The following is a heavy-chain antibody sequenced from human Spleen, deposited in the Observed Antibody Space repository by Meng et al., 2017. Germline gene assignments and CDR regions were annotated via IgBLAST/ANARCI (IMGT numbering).Heavy chain of an antibody. V-gene: IGHV4-34*01. J-gene: IGHJ4*02. Sequence: QVQLQQWVAGLLKPSETLSLTCGVYGGAFIEYHWTWIRQSPEKGVEWVGEVHHSGSTNYSPSLKSRVTMSVDMYKKQFSLNLASVTAADTAVYYCGRGTISAAPAVDFWGQGTLVTVSS. CDR2: VHHSGST. D-gene: IGHD6-6*01. CDR1: GGAFIEYH. CDR3: GRGTISAAPAVDF.